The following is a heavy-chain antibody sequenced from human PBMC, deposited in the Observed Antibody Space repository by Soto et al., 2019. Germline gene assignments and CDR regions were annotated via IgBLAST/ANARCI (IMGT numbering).Heavy chain of an antibody. J-gene: IGHJ6*02. CDR1: GYTFTSYG. D-gene: IGHD3-10*01. CDR3: ARVRMVRGVSILLMDV. CDR2: ISAYNGNT. V-gene: IGHV1-18*04. Sequence: ASVKVSCKASGYTFTSYGISWVRQAPGQGLEWMGWISAYNGNTNYAQKLQGRVTMTTDTSTSTAYMELRSLRSDDTAVYYCARVRMVRGVSILLMDVWGQGTPITVSS.